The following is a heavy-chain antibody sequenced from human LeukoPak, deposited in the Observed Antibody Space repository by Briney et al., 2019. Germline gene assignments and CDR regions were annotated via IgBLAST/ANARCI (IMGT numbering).Heavy chain of an antibody. CDR1: GGSFSGYY. J-gene: IGHJ5*02. Sequence: ETLSLTCAVYGGSFSGYYWSWVRQAPGKGLEWVSSISSSSYIYYADSVKGRFTISRDNAKNSLYLQMNSLRAEDTAVYYCAKGSIAVAGVPGDWFDPWGQGTLVTVSS. V-gene: IGHV3-69-1*01. D-gene: IGHD6-19*01. CDR2: ISSSSYI. CDR3: AKGSIAVAGVPGDWFDP.